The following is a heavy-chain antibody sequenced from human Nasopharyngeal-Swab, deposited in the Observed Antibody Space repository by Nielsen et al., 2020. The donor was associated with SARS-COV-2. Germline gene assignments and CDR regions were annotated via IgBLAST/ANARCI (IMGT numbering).Heavy chain of an antibody. D-gene: IGHD4-17*01. Sequence: WIRQPPGKGLEWVSSISSSSYIYYADSVKGRFTISRDNAKNSQYLQMNSLRAEDTAVYYCAREIGDTVTIDYWGQGTLVTVSS. V-gene: IGHV3-69-1*01. J-gene: IGHJ4*02. CDR2: ISSSSYI. CDR3: AREIGDTVTIDY.